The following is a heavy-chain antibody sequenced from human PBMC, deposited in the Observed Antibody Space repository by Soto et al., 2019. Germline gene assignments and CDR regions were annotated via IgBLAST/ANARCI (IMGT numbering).Heavy chain of an antibody. CDR3: AHSLDFWSGYSSTFDY. CDR1: GFSLSTSGVG. CDR2: IYWDDDK. D-gene: IGHD3-3*01. Sequence: SGPTLVNPTQTLTLTCTFSGFSLSTSGVGVGWIRQPPGKALEWLALIYWDDDKRYSPSLKSRLTITKDTSKNQVVLTMTNLDPVDTATYYCAHSLDFWSGYSSTFDYWGQGTLVTVSS. V-gene: IGHV2-5*02. J-gene: IGHJ4*02.